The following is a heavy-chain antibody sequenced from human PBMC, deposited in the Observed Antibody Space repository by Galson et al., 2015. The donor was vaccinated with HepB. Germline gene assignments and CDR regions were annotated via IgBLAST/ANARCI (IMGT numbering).Heavy chain of an antibody. CDR2: INPNSGGT. CDR3: ARVGVSAPMIVETFDY. Sequence: SVKVSCKASGYTFTGYYMHWVRQAPGQGLEWMGWINPNSGGTNYAQKFQGRVTMTRDTSISTAYMELSRLRSDDTAVYYCARVGVSAPMIVETFDYWGQGTLVTVSS. J-gene: IGHJ4*02. V-gene: IGHV1-2*02. CDR1: GYTFTGYY. D-gene: IGHD3-22*01.